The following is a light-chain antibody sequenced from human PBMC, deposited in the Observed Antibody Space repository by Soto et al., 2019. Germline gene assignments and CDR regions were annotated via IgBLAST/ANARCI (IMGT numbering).Light chain of an antibody. J-gene: IGLJ3*02. CDR2: NNN. Sequence: QSVLTQPPSASGTPGQRVTISCSGSSSNIGSNTVNWYQQVPGTAPKLLIYNNNQWPSGVPDRFSGSKSGTSASLAISGLQSEDEADYSCAAWDDSLNGWVFGGGTKLTVL. V-gene: IGLV1-44*01. CDR3: AAWDDSLNGWV. CDR1: SSNIGSNT.